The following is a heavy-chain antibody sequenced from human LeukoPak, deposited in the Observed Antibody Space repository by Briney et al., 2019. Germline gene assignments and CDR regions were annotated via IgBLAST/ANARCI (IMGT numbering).Heavy chain of an antibody. V-gene: IGHV4-39*07. D-gene: IGHD3-10*01. CDR2: IYHSGST. J-gene: IGHJ5*02. CDR3: ASLPSYYYGSGSTGRWFDP. CDR1: GGSISSYY. Sequence: SETLSLTCTVSGGSISSYYWGWIRQPPGKGLEWVGSIYHSGSTYYNPSLKSRVTISVDTSKTHFSLKLSSVTAADTAVYYCASLPSYYYGSGSTGRWFDPWGQGTLVTVSS.